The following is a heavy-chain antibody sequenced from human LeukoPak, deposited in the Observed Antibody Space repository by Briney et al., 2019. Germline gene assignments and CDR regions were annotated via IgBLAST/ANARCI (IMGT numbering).Heavy chain of an antibody. CDR1: GFTFSSYS. CDR3: ARETGYCSGGSCRAWDY. V-gene: IGHV3-21*01. Sequence: GGSLRLSCAASGFTFSSYSMNWVRQAPWKGLEWVSSISSSSSYIYYADSVKGRFTISRDNAKNSLYLQMNSLRAEDTAVYYCARETGYCSGGSCRAWDYWGQGTLVTVSS. D-gene: IGHD2-15*01. CDR2: ISSSSSYI. J-gene: IGHJ4*02.